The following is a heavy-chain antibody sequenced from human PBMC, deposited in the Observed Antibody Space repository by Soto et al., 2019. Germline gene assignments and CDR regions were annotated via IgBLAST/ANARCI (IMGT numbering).Heavy chain of an antibody. J-gene: IGHJ4*02. CDR3: VRATYFSDSSGYTRCLDY. Sequence: GWSLRLSCASSVFTFSSYEMNWVRQAPGKGLEWVSYISSSGSTIYYADSVKGRFTISRDNAKNSLYLQMNSLKTEDTAVYYCVRATYFSDSSGYTRCLDYWGQGTLVTVSS. V-gene: IGHV3-48*03. CDR2: ISSSGSTI. D-gene: IGHD3-22*01. CDR1: VFTFSSYE.